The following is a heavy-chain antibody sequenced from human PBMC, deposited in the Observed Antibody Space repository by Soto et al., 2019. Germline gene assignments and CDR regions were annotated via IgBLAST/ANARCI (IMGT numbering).Heavy chain of an antibody. Sequence: QVQLQESGPGLVKPSETLSLTCTVSGGSISSYYWSWIRQPPGKGLEWIGYIYYSGSTNYNPSLGQSVTLSVDTSKNRLSRKLPSVTAADPAVYYCARHWAAAGTSATPKYYYYYYMDVWGKGTTVTVSS. D-gene: IGHD6-13*01. CDR1: GGSISSYY. V-gene: IGHV4-59*08. CDR2: IYYSGST. J-gene: IGHJ6*03. CDR3: ARHWAAAGTSATPKYYYYYYMDV.